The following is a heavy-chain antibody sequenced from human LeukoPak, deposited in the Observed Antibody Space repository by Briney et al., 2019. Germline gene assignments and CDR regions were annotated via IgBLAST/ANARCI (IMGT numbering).Heavy chain of an antibody. Sequence: QAGGSLKLSCAPSGFTFSSYAMSWVRQAPGKGLEWVSAISGSGGSTYYADSVKGRFTISRDNSKNTLYLQMNSLRAEDTAVYYCAKSMVLELPFYFNYWGQGTLVTVSS. CDR2: ISGSGGST. CDR3: AKSMVLELPFYFNY. D-gene: IGHD1-7*01. J-gene: IGHJ4*02. V-gene: IGHV3-23*01. CDR1: GFTFSSYA.